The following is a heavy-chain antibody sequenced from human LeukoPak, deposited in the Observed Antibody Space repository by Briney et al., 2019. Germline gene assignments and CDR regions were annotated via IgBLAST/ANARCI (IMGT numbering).Heavy chain of an antibody. Sequence: GGSLRLSCAASGFTFSNAWMNWVRQAPGKGLEWVGRIKSKTDGGTTDYAAPVKGRFTISRDDSKNTLYLQMNSLRAEDTAVYYCAKPRGMITFGGVIAEYFQHWGQGTLVTVSS. J-gene: IGHJ1*01. CDR1: GFTFSNAW. V-gene: IGHV3-15*07. CDR2: IKSKTDGGTT. D-gene: IGHD3-16*02. CDR3: AKPRGMITFGGVIAEYFQH.